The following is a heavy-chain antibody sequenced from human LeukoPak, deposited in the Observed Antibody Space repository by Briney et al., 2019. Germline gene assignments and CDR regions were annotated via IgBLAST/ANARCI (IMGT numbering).Heavy chain of an antibody. CDR2: IYYSGST. Sequence: SETLFLTCTVSGGSISSYYWSWIRQPPGKGLEWIGYIYYSGSTNYNPSLKSRVTISVDTSKNQFSLKLSSVTAADTAVYYCARVVWNYWFDPWGQGTLVTVSS. J-gene: IGHJ5*02. CDR3: ARVVWNYWFDP. V-gene: IGHV4-59*01. CDR1: GGSISSYY. D-gene: IGHD1-7*01.